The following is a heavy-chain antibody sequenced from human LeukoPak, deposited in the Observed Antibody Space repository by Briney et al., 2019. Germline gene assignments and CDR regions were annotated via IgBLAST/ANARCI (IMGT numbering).Heavy chain of an antibody. CDR1: GGSISSSNW. CDR3: ARRNRELLWFGKLDY. D-gene: IGHD3-10*01. CDR2: IYHSGST. Sequence: SETLSLTCAVSGGSISSSNWWSWVRQPPGKGLEWIGEIYHSGSTNYNPSLKSRVTISVDKSKNQFSLKLSSVTAADTAVYYCARRNRELLWFGKLDYWGQGTLVTVSS. V-gene: IGHV4-4*02. J-gene: IGHJ4*02.